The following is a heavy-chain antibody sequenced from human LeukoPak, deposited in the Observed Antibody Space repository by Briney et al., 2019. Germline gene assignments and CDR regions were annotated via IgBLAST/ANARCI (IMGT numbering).Heavy chain of an antibody. CDR3: ARVGSDAFDI. V-gene: IGHV3-21*01. CDR2: ISSSSSYI. J-gene: IGHJ3*02. CDR1: GFTFSNAY. Sequence: GGSLRLSCAASGFTFSNAYMNWVRQAPGKGLEWVSSISSSSSYIYYADSVKGRFTISRDNAKNSLYLQMNSLRAEDTAVYYCARVGSDAFDIWGQGTMVTVSS. D-gene: IGHD2-15*01.